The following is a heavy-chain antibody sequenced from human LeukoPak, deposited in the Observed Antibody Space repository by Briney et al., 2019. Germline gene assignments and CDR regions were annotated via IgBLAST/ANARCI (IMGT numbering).Heavy chain of an antibody. CDR3: ARLRRVGPTFGIGYFDF. J-gene: IGHJ4*02. Sequence: PGESLKISCKGSGYSFTSYWIGWVRQMPGKGLEWMGIIYPDDSDTRYSPSFQGQVSISVDKSISTAYLQWSSLKASDTAMYFCARLRRVGPTFGIGYFDFWGQGTLVIVSS. D-gene: IGHD1-26*01. CDR1: GYSFTSYW. V-gene: IGHV5-51*01. CDR2: IYPDDSDT.